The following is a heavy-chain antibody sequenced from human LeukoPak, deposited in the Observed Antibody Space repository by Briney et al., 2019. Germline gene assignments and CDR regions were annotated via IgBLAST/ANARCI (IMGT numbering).Heavy chain of an antibody. V-gene: IGHV4-39*01. CDR1: GGSISTSSYY. CDR3: ARHLRGATIYFDY. Sequence: SETLSLTCTVSGGSISTSSYYWAWIRQPPGKGLEWIGSISYSVTTTYNPSLKSRVTISVDTSKNQFSLKLSSVTAADTAIYYCARHLRGATIYFDYWGQGTLVTVSS. J-gene: IGHJ4*02. D-gene: IGHD1-26*01. CDR2: ISYSVTT.